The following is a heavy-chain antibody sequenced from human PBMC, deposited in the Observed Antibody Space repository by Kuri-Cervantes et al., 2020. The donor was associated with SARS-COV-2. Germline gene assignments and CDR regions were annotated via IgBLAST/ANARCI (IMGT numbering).Heavy chain of an antibody. V-gene: IGHV3-7*05. D-gene: IGHD2-2*01. CDR2: IKQDGSEK. CDR3: AREGFQYQLLRGAYFDY. Sequence: GESLKISCAASGFTFSSYWMSWVRQAPGKGLEWLANIKQDGSEKYYVDSVKGRFTISRDNAKNSLYLQMNSLRAEDTAVYYCAREGFQYQLLRGAYFDYWGQGTLVTVSS. CDR1: GFTFSSYW. J-gene: IGHJ4*02.